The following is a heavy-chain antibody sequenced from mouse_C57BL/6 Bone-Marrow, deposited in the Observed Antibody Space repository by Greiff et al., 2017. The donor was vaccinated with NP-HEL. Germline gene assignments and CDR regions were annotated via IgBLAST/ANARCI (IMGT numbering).Heavy chain of an antibody. CDR2: ISSGSSTI. CDR3: ARNCPYDYDWYFDV. J-gene: IGHJ1*03. V-gene: IGHV5-17*01. Sequence: EVKLMESGGGLVKPGGSLKLSCAASGFTFSDYGMHWVRQAPEKGLEWVAYISSGSSTIYYADTVKGRFTISRDNAKNTLFLQMTSLRSEDTAMYYCARNCPYDYDWYFDVWGTGTTVTVSS. D-gene: IGHD2-4*01. CDR1: GFTFSDYG.